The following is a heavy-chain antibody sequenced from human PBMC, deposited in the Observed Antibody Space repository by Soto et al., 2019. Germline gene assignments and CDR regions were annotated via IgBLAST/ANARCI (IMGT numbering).Heavy chain of an antibody. CDR3: ARERYSSSLSLDY. J-gene: IGHJ4*02. CDR1: GFTFSSYS. V-gene: IGHV3-21*01. D-gene: IGHD6-6*01. CDR2: ISSSSSYI. Sequence: EVQLVESGGGLVKPGGSLRLSCAASGFTFSSYSINWVRQAPGKGLEWVSSISSSSSYIYYADSVKGRCTISRDNAKNSLYLQMNSLRAEDTAVYYCARERYSSSLSLDYWGQGTLVTVSS.